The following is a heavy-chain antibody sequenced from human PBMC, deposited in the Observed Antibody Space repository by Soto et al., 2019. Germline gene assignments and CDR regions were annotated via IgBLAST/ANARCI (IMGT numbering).Heavy chain of an antibody. V-gene: IGHV4-59*01. Sequence: SETLSLTCTVSGGSISSYYWSWIRQPPGKGLEWIGYIYYSGSTNYNPSLKSRVTISVDTSKNQFSLKLSSVTAADTAVYYCARALAAAGISPEFDPWGQGTLVTVSS. J-gene: IGHJ5*02. CDR1: GGSISSYY. CDR3: ARALAAAGISPEFDP. D-gene: IGHD6-13*01. CDR2: IYYSGST.